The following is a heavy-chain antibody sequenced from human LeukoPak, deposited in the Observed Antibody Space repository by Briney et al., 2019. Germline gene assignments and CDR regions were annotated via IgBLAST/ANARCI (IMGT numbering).Heavy chain of an antibody. J-gene: IGHJ4*02. Sequence: GGSLRLSCAASGFTFSTFGMHWVRQAPGKGLEWVAFIRYDGSNKYHADSVKGRFTISRDNSKNTLYMQMNRLRAEDTAVYYCAKDLGYYDRSGYSPYWGQGTLVTVSS. CDR2: IRYDGSNK. V-gene: IGHV3-30*02. CDR3: AKDLGYYDRSGYSPY. D-gene: IGHD3-22*01. CDR1: GFTFSTFG.